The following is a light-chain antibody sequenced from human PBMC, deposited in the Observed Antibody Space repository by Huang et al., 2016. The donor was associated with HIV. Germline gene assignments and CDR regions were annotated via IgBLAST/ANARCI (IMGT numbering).Light chain of an antibody. CDR3: QQYNNWPPWT. CDR1: QSVSST. Sequence: EIVMTQSPATLSVSPGERATLSYRASQSVSSTLAWYQQKPGQSPRLLIYGASTRATGIPARVSGSGSGTEFTLTISSLQSEDFSVYYCQQYNNWPPWTFGQGTKVEIK. CDR2: GAS. J-gene: IGKJ1*01. V-gene: IGKV3-15*01.